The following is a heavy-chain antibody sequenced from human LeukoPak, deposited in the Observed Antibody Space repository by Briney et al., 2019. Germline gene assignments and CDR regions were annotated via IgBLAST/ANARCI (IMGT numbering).Heavy chain of an antibody. J-gene: IGHJ4*02. V-gene: IGHV3-7*01. CDR2: INHNGNVN. CDR3: ARTYGSGSHPIDY. CDR1: GFTFSSYW. D-gene: IGHD3-10*01. Sequence: GGSLRLSCAASGFTFSSYWMNWARQAPGKGLEWVASINHNGNVNYYVDSVKGRFTISRDNAKNSLYLQMNSLRAEDTAVYYCARTYGSGSHPIDYWGQGTLVTVSS.